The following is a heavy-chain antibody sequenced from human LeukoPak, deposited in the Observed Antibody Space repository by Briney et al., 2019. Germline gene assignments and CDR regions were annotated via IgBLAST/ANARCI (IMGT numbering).Heavy chain of an antibody. Sequence: ASVKVSCKASGYTFTTYNISWVRQAPGQGLEWMGWISPHSGDTNYAQKFQGRVTMTTDTSTSTVYMELSSLRSEDTAVYYCATDPDYSNLDVVAWGQGTLVTVSS. D-gene: IGHD4-11*01. CDR1: GYTFTTYN. CDR3: ATDPDYSNLDVVA. J-gene: IGHJ5*02. V-gene: IGHV1-18*01. CDR2: ISPHSGDT.